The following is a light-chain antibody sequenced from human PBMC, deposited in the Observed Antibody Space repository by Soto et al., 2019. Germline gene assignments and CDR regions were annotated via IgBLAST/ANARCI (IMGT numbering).Light chain of an antibody. CDR2: GAS. CDR3: QQYGTSPRM. V-gene: IGKV3-20*01. Sequence: EIVLTRSPGTLSLSPGDTAALSCRASQSVSNNYLDWYQQKPGQAPRLLIYGASSRATGIPDRFSGSASGTDFTLTISRLEPEDFAVYYCQQYGTSPRMFGQGTKVDIK. CDR1: QSVSNNY. J-gene: IGKJ1*01.